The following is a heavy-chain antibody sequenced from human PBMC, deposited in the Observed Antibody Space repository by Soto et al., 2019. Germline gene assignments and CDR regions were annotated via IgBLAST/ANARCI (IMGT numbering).Heavy chain of an antibody. V-gene: IGHV1-69*13. J-gene: IGHJ3*02. D-gene: IGHD2-15*01. CDR3: ARDYFCSGDNCYDTFDI. CDR1: GGTFSSYA. CDR2: IIPIFGTA. Sequence: SVKVSCQASGGTFSSYAISWVRQAPGQGLEWMGGIIPIFGTANCAQKFQGRVTITADESTSTAYMELRSLNSDDTAVYYCARDYFCSGDNCYDTFDIWGQGTMVTVSS.